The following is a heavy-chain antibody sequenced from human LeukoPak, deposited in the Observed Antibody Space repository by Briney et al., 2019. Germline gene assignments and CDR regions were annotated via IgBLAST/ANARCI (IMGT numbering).Heavy chain of an antibody. Sequence: PGGSLRLSCAASGFTFSSYELNWVRQAPGKGLEWISYISSSGSNIYYADSVKGRFTISRDTAKNSLYLQMNTLRAEDTAVYYCARASRYDSSGYYPYYFDYWGQGTLVTVSS. V-gene: IGHV3-48*03. J-gene: IGHJ4*02. CDR3: ARASRYDSSGYYPYYFDY. CDR1: GFTFSSYE. D-gene: IGHD3-22*01. CDR2: ISSSGSNI.